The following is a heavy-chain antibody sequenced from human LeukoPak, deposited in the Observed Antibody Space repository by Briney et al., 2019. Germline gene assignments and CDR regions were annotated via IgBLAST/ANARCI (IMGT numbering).Heavy chain of an antibody. Sequence: DSVTLSCTTSGYTFTDNYIHWVRQAPGQGLEWMGWIKPNSGGKNSAQTFQCRVTMTRDTSISTAYMELSSLRSDDTAVYYCAREPPKTSCSDYWGQGTLVTVSS. D-gene: IGHD2-2*01. CDR2: IKPNSGGK. CDR1: GYTFTDNY. CDR3: AREPPKTSCSDY. V-gene: IGHV1-2*02. J-gene: IGHJ4*02.